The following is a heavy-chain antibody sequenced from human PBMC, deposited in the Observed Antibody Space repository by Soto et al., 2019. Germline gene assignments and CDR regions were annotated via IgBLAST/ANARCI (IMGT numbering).Heavy chain of an antibody. Sequence: SETLSLTCTVSGGSIITYYWNWIRQSPGKRLEWIGYIYRTGSTHYNPSLNSRVTISLDTSRNKFSLKLNSVTAADTAVYFCARQIGDDPFDIWGQGTMVTVSS. CDR2: IYRTGST. V-gene: IGHV4-59*01. J-gene: IGHJ3*02. D-gene: IGHD3-3*01. CDR1: GGSIITYY. CDR3: ARQIGDDPFDI.